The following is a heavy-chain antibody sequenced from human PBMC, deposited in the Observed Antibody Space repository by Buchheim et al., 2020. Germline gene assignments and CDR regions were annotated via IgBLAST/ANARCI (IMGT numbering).Heavy chain of an antibody. D-gene: IGHD1-7*01. CDR1: GDSISSGGYY. CDR2: IYYGGST. Sequence: QVQLQESGPGLVKSSQTLSLTCSVSGDSISSGGYYWSWIRQHPGKGLEWIGYIYYGGSTHYNPSLTSRVTISVDASKNQFSLKLSSVSAADTAVYYCAKVMTGTNWFDPWGQGTL. J-gene: IGHJ5*02. V-gene: IGHV4-31*03. CDR3: AKVMTGTNWFDP.